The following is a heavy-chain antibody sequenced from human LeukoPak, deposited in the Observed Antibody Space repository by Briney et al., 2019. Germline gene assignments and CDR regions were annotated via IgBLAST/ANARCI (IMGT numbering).Heavy chain of an antibody. CDR2: ISGSGGST. J-gene: IGHJ4*02. D-gene: IGHD6-13*01. V-gene: IGHV3-23*01. Sequence: AGGSLRLSCAASGFTFYNYAMTWVRQAPGKGLEWVSGISGSGGSTYYADSVKGRFTISRDNSKNTLYLQMNSLRAEDTAVYYCAKLNYQQLVRSYFDYWGQGTLVTVSS. CDR3: AKLNYQQLVRSYFDY. CDR1: GFTFYNYA.